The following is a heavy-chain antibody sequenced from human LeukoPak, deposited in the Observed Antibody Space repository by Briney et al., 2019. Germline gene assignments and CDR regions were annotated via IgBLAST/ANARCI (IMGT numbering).Heavy chain of an antibody. CDR1: GFTFSSYA. V-gene: IGHV3-30-3*01. D-gene: IGHD3-22*01. J-gene: IGHJ4*02. CDR3: ARDRSSGYTFFDY. Sequence: GRSLRLSCAASGFTFSSYAMHWVRQAPGKGLEWVAVISYDGSNKYYADSVKGRFTISRDNSKNTLYLQMNSLRAEDTAVYYCARDRSSGYTFFDYWGQGTLVTVS. CDR2: ISYDGSNK.